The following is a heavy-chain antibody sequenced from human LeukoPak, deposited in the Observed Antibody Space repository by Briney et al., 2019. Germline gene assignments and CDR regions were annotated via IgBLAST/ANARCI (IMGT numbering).Heavy chain of an antibody. J-gene: IGHJ4*02. CDR1: GFTVSTNY. V-gene: IGHV3-66*01. D-gene: IGHD6-13*01. CDR3: ARGANAAAAGHFDY. Sequence: GGSLRLSCAASGFTVSTNYMSWVRQAPGKGLEWVSFIYSGGSTYYADSVKGRFTISRDNSKNMLYLQMNSLRAEDTAVYYCARGANAAAAGHFDYWGRGTLVSVSS. CDR2: IYSGGST.